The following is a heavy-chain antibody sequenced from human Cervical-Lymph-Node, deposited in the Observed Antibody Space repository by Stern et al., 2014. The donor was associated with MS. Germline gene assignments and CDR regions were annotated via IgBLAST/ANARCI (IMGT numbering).Heavy chain of an antibody. V-gene: IGHV5-51*03. J-gene: IGHJ5*02. CDR1: EYNFNTHW. CDR2: IYPGNSDT. D-gene: IGHD1-14*01. CDR3: ARHGGPNWNHEAHNWFDP. Sequence: EVHLVESGAEVKKQGESLKISCKGSEYNFNTHWIAWVRQMPGKGLEWLGNIYPGNSDTRYNPSLQGQVSISADKSITTAYLHFSSLKASDSAMYFCARHGGPNWNHEAHNWFDPWGQGTLVTVSS.